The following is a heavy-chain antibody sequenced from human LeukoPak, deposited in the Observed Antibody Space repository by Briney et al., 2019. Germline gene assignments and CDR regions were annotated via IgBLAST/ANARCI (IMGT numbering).Heavy chain of an antibody. CDR2: ISTSGST. CDR3: AGHDEGSGWYRSYIDL. CDR1: GVSISSYY. J-gene: IGHJ2*01. D-gene: IGHD6-19*01. Sequence: SETLSLTCTVSGVSISSYYCSWIRQPPGKGLEWIGYISTSGSTDYSPSRKSRVTISVDRSKNQCSLNLSSVPAADTAVYYCAGHDEGSGWYRSYIDLWGRGTLVIVSS. V-gene: IGHV4-4*09.